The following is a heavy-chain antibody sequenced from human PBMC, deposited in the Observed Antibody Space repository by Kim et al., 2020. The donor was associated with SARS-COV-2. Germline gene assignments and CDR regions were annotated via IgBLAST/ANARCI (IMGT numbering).Heavy chain of an antibody. V-gene: IGHV3-23*01. Sequence: GGSLRLSCAASGFTFSSYAMSWVRQAPGKGLEWVSAISGSGGSTYYADSVKGRFTISRDNSKNTLYLQMNSLRAEDTAVYYCAKVQGYSSGWYLPYFDYWRQGTLVTVSS. CDR1: GFTFSSYA. CDR2: ISGSGGST. CDR3: AKVQGYSSGWYLPYFDY. J-gene: IGHJ4*02. D-gene: IGHD6-19*01.